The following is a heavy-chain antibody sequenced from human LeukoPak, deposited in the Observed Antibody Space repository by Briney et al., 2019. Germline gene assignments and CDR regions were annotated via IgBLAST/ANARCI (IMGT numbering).Heavy chain of an antibody. D-gene: IGHD3-22*01. CDR2: IYYSGST. V-gene: IGHV4-59*01. J-gene: IGHJ4*02. CDR3: ARGEDYYDSSGYFDY. Sequence: SETLSLTCSVSGGSISSYDWSWIRQPPGKGLEWIGYIYYSGSTNYNPSLKSRVTISVDTSKNQFSLKLSSVTAADTAVYYCARGEDYYDSSGYFDYWGQGTLVTVSS. CDR1: GGSISSYD.